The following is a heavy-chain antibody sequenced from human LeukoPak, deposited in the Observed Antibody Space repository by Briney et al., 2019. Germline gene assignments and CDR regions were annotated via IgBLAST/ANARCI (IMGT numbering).Heavy chain of an antibody. CDR1: GFTFSNYG. D-gene: IGHD1-26*01. Sequence: GGFLRLSCSAAGFTFSNYGMSWVRQAPGKGLEWVGNIQQDGSERYYVDSVKGRFTISRDNAKNSLYLQMNSLRAEDTAVYYCARDKVVGATYFDYWGQGTLVTVSS. J-gene: IGHJ4*02. CDR2: IQQDGSER. V-gene: IGHV3-7*01. CDR3: ARDKVVGATYFDY.